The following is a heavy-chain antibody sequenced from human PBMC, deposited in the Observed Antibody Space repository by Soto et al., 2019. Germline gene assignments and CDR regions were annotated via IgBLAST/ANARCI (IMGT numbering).Heavy chain of an antibody. CDR1: GFTFSNAW. D-gene: IGHD5-18*01. J-gene: IGHJ4*02. V-gene: IGHV3-15*07. CDR3: TTEGLGSSYAFDY. Sequence: EVQLVESGGGLVKPGGSLRLSCAASGFTFSNAWMTWVRQAPGKGLEWVGHIKSKTDGGTTDYAAPVKGRFAILRDDSKSTLFLQMNSLKTEDTAVYYCTTEGLGSSYAFDYWGQGTLVTVSS. CDR2: IKSKTDGGTT.